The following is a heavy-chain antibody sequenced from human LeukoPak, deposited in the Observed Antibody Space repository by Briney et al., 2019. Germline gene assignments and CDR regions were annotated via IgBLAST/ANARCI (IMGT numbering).Heavy chain of an antibody. D-gene: IGHD3-22*01. J-gene: IGHJ4*02. CDR3: AKSSTPNYYDSSGLGAFDY. Sequence: SETLSLTCTVSSGSISTYYWSWIRQPPGKGLEWIGNIYYSGSTNYNPPLRSRATISVDTSKNQFSLKLSSVTAADTAVYYCAKSSTPNYYDSSGLGAFDYWGQGTLVTVSS. CDR1: SGSISTYY. V-gene: IGHV4-59*01. CDR2: IYYSGST.